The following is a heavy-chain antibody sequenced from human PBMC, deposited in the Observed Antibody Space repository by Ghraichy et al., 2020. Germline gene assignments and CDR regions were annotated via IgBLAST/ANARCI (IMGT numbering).Heavy chain of an antibody. CDR1: GDSISNADYY. J-gene: IGHJ4*02. D-gene: IGHD4-17*01. V-gene: IGHV4-39*01. CDR3: ARLGGDYWSGGYFDY. CDR2: FHYGGST. Sequence: SETLSLTCTVSGDSISNADYYWGWIRQPPGKGLEWVANFHYGGSTHYSPSLKSRVTISPDTSKNQFSLKLTYVTAGDAAVYYCARLGGDYWSGGYFDYWGPGTLVAVSS.